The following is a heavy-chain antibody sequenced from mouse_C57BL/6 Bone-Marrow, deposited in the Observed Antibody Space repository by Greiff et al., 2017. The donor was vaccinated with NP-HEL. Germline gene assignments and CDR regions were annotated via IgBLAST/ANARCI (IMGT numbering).Heavy chain of an antibody. V-gene: IGHV1-52*01. CDR2: IDPSDSET. CDR3: ARPAVVAYYFDY. D-gene: IGHD1-1*01. J-gene: IGHJ2*01. CDR1: GYTFTSYW. Sequence: VQLQQPGAELVRPGSSVKLSCKASGYTFTSYWMHWVKQRPIQGLEWIGNIDPSDSETHYNQKFKDKATLTVDKSSSTAYMQLRSLTSEDSAVYYCARPAVVAYYFDYWGQGTTLTVSS.